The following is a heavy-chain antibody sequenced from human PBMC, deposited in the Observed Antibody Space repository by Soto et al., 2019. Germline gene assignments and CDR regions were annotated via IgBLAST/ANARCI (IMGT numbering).Heavy chain of an antibody. Sequence: PGGSLRLSCAASGFTFSSYAMSWVRQAPGKGLEWVSAISGSGGSTYYADSVKGRFTISRDNSKNTLYLQMNSLRAEDTAVYYCAKDSSWAKDIVLMVYAYNAFDIWGQGTMVTVSS. J-gene: IGHJ3*02. CDR2: ISGSGGST. D-gene: IGHD2-8*01. CDR1: GFTFSSYA. CDR3: AKDSSWAKDIVLMVYAYNAFDI. V-gene: IGHV3-23*01.